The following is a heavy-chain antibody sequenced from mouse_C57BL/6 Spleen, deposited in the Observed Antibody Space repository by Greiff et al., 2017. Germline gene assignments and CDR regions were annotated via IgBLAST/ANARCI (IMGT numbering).Heavy chain of an antibody. CDR2: IDPSDSYT. D-gene: IGHD2-4*01. CDR1: GYTFTSYW. Sequence: QVQLQQPGAELVMPGASVKLSCKASGYTFTSYWMHWVKQRPGQGLEWIGEIDPSDSYTNYNQKFKGKSTLTVDKSSSTAYMQLSSLTSEESAVYYCARAGDYDVAWFAYWRQGTLVTVSA. CDR3: ARAGDYDVAWFAY. J-gene: IGHJ3*01. V-gene: IGHV1-69*01.